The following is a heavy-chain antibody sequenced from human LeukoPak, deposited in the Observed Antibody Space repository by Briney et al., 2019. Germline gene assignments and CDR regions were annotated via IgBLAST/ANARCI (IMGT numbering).Heavy chain of an antibody. D-gene: IGHD6-13*01. CDR3: ARQYSSSWYSSRSPLYYYYYGMDV. CDR2: IYYSGST. V-gene: IGHV4-59*01. Sequence: SETLSLTCTVSGGSISSYYWSWIRQPPGKGLEWIGYIYYSGSTNYNPSLKSRVTISVDTSKNQFSLKLSSVTAADTAVYYCARQYSSSWYSSRSPLYYYYYGMDVWGQGTTVTVSS. J-gene: IGHJ6*02. CDR1: GGSISSYY.